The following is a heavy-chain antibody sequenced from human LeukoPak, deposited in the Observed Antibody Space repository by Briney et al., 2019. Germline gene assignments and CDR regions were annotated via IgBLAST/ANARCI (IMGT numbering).Heavy chain of an antibody. Sequence: ASVKVSCKASGYSFTSYDINRVRQATGQGLEWMGWMNPNSYNTGYAQKFQGRVTITRNTSISTAYMELSSLRSEDTAVYYCARRLGLRWDLQAFDIWGQGTMVTVSS. J-gene: IGHJ3*02. CDR3: ARRLGLRWDLQAFDI. CDR2: MNPNSYNT. V-gene: IGHV1-8*03. D-gene: IGHD4-23*01. CDR1: GYSFTSYD.